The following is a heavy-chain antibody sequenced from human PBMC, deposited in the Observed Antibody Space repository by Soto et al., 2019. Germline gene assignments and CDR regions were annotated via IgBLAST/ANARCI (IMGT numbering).Heavy chain of an antibody. CDR2: INPNSGGT. Sequence: QVQLVQSGAEVKKPGASVKVSCKASGYTFTGYYMHWVRQAPGQGLEWMGWINPNSGGTNYAQKFQGWVTMTRDTSIRTAYMELSRLRSDDTAVYYCARGVYSYGLGDAFDIWGQGTMVTVSS. J-gene: IGHJ3*02. CDR1: GYTFTGYY. V-gene: IGHV1-2*04. CDR3: ARGVYSYGLGDAFDI. D-gene: IGHD5-18*01.